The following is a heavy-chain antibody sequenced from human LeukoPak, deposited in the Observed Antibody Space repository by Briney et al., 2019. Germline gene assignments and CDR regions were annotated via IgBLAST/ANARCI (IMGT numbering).Heavy chain of an antibody. J-gene: IGHJ4*02. CDR1: GYSISSGYY. CDR3: ARDRIPPSYDY. Sequence: SETLSLTRTVSGYSISSGYYWGWIRQPPGKGLEWIGSFYHSGTTYYNPSLKSRVTISVGTSKNQFSLKLSSVTAADTAVYYCARDRIPPSYDYWGQGILVTVSS. CDR2: FYHSGTT. V-gene: IGHV4-38-2*02. D-gene: IGHD2-21*01.